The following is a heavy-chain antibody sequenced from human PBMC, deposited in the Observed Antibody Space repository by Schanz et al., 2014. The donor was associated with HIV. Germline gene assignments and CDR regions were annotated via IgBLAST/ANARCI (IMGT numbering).Heavy chain of an antibody. D-gene: IGHD7-27*01. CDR3: ARDGTELGYNWFDP. J-gene: IGHJ5*02. V-gene: IGHV1-18*01. CDR2: ISAYNGNT. CDR1: GYTFSDYD. Sequence: QVQLVQSGPEVKKPGASVRVSCETSGYTFSDYDINWVRQAPGQGLEWMGWISAYNGNTKYAQKLQGRLTMTTDTSTSTAYMELRSLRSDDTAVYYCARDGTELGYNWFDPWGQGTLVTVSS.